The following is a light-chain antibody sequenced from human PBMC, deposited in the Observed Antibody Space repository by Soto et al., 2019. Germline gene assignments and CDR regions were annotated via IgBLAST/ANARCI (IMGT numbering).Light chain of an antibody. CDR2: AAS. CDR3: QKYNSARWA. V-gene: IGKV1-27*01. Sequence: DIQMTQSPSSLSASVGDRVTITCRASQGISNYLAWYQQKPGKVPKLLIYAASTLQSGVPSRFSGSGYGTHFTLTISSLQPEDDATYYCQKYNSARWAFGQGTKVEIK. CDR1: QGISNY. J-gene: IGKJ1*01.